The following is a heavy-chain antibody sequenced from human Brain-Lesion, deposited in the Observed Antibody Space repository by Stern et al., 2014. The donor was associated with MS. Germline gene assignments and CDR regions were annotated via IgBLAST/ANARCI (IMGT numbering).Heavy chain of an antibody. CDR1: GFTFSGHY. Sequence: EVQLVESGGGLVRPGGSLRLSCAVSGFTFSGHYMDWVRQAPGKGLEWVGRSRNKPNNYATEYAASVKGRFTVSRDDSKNLLYLQMNSLKTDDTAVYYCARGFHSFDSWGQGTLVTVSS. CDR2: SRNKPNNYAT. J-gene: IGHJ4*02. V-gene: IGHV3-72*01. CDR3: ARGFHSFDS.